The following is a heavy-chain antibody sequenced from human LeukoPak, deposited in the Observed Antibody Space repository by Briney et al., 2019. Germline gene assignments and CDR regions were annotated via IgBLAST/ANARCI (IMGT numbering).Heavy chain of an antibody. CDR1: EFTFSSYW. V-gene: IGHV3-7*01. CDR2: IKQDGGQI. D-gene: IGHD4-17*01. Sequence: GGSLRLSCAASEFTFSSYWMSWVRQAPGKGLEWVANIKQDGGQIYYLESVKGRFTVSRDNAKNSLYLQMNSPRAEDTAVYYCARLGARQMLEYWGQGTLVTVSS. CDR3: ARLGARQMLEY. J-gene: IGHJ4*02.